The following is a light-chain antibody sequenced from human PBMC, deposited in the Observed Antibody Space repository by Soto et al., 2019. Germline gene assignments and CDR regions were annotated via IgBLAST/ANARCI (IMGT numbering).Light chain of an antibody. CDR2: GDS. J-gene: IGLJ2*01. CDR1: ISNIGAGYD. CDR3: QSYDNSLVGHVI. V-gene: IGLV1-40*01. Sequence: QSVLTQPPSVSGAPGQRVTISCTGTISNIGAGYDVHWYQQLPGTAPKVLIYGDSNPPSGVPDRFSGSKSGTSASLAITGLQAEDEADYYCQSYDNSLVGHVIFGEGTKLTVL.